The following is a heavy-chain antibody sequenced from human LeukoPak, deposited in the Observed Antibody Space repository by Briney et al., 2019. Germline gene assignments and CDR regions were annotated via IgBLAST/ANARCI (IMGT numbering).Heavy chain of an antibody. D-gene: IGHD6-13*01. CDR1: GFTFSSSA. CDR2: IWYDGSNK. J-gene: IGHJ4*02. V-gene: IGHV3-33*01. Sequence: PGGSLRLSCAASGFTFSSSAMHWVRQSPGKGLEWVAVIWYDGSNKLYADSVKGRFTISRDNSRNTLYLQMNSLSAEDTAVYYCARDRYSSMWSVFEYWGQGALVTVSS. CDR3: ARDRYSSMWSVFEY.